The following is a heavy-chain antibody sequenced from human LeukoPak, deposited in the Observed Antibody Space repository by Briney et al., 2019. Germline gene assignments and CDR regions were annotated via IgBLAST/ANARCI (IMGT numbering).Heavy chain of an antibody. CDR1: GGSISSSSYY. D-gene: IGHD6-13*01. V-gene: IGHV4-39*07. CDR2: IYHSGST. J-gene: IGHJ5*02. Sequence: PSETLSLTCTVSGGSISSSSYYWGWIRQPPGKGLEWIGEIYHSGSTNYNPSPKSRVTISLDKSKNQFSLKLSSVTAADTAVYYCATTAAAGTRLAWFDPWGQGTLVTVSS. CDR3: ATTAAAGTRLAWFDP.